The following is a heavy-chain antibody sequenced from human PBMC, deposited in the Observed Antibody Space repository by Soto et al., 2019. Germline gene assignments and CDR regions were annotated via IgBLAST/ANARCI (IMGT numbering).Heavy chain of an antibody. CDR2: IIPIFGTA. V-gene: IGHV1-69*13. J-gene: IGHJ6*02. CDR3: ATFWLPNYYYYGIYV. D-gene: IGHD5-18*01. CDR1: GGTFTSYA. Sequence: SVKVSCKASGGTFTSYAISWVRQAPGQGLEWMGGIIPIFGTADYAQKFQGRVTITADESTSTAYMELSSLRSEDTAVYYCATFWLPNYYYYGIYVCGQGTTVPVS.